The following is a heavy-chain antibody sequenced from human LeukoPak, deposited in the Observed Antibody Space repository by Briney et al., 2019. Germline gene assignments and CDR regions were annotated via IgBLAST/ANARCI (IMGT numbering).Heavy chain of an antibody. CDR2: IKQDGSEK. Sequence: GGSLRLSCAASGFTFSSYWMSWVRQAPGKGLEWVANIKQDGSEKYYVDSVKGRFTISRDNAKNSLYLQMNSLRAEDTAVYYCARRPHREYLEQWLTGQFGYWGQGTLVTVSS. V-gene: IGHV3-7*03. CDR3: ARRPHREYLEQWLTGQFGY. J-gene: IGHJ4*02. D-gene: IGHD6-19*01. CDR1: GFTFSSYW.